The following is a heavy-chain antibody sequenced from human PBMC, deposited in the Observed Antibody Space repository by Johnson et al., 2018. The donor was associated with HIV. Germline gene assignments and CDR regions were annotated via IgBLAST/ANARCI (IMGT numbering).Heavy chain of an antibody. D-gene: IGHD3-10*01. CDR2: ISYDGSNK. CDR1: GFTFSSYA. V-gene: IGHV3-30-3*01. J-gene: IGHJ3*02. CDR3: AKGRSYYGSGRDNDAFDI. Sequence: QVQLVESGGGLVKPGGSLRLSCAASGFTFSSYAMHWVRQAPGKGLEWVAVISYDGSNKYYADSVKGRFTISRDNSMNTFYLQMNSLRGEDTAVYLCAKGRSYYGSGRDNDAFDIWGQGTMVTVSS.